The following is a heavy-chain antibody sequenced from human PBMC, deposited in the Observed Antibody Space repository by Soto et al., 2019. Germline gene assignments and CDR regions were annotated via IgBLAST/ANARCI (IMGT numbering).Heavy chain of an antibody. Sequence: EVQLVESGGGLVQPGGSLRLSCAASGFTFSTYSMSWVRQAPEKGLEWVSYITSSSNTMYYADSVKGRFTISRDNARNSLYLQMNSLRDEDTAVYYCARDVRCGSYSPVPQHWGQGTLVTVSS. J-gene: IGHJ1*01. CDR2: ITSSSNTM. V-gene: IGHV3-48*02. CDR1: GFTFSTYS. D-gene: IGHD1-26*01. CDR3: ARDVRCGSYSPVPQH.